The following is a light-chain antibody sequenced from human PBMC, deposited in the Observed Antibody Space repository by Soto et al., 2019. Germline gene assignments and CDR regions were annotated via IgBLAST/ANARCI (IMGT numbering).Light chain of an antibody. J-gene: IGKJ5*01. V-gene: IGKV3-20*01. CDR1: QSVSSSY. CDR3: QQYGSSPPT. CDR2: GAS. Sequence: IVFTQSPGTLSLSPGERATLSCRASQSVSSSYLAWYQQKPGQGPRLLIYGASSRATGTPDRFSGSGSGTDFTLTINRLEPEDFALYYCQQYGSSPPTFGQGTRLEIK.